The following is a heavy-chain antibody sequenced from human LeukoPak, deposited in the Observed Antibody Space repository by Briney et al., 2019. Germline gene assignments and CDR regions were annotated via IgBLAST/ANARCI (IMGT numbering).Heavy chain of an antibody. CDR3: ARDRSGSSAYHSAVDI. Sequence: SETLSLTCTVSGGSISSYYWSWIRQPAGKGLEWIGRFYVSGNSNYNPSLQSRVNMSVDTSKNQFSLKLSSLTAADTAVYYCARDRSGSSAYHSAVDIWGRGTMVTVSS. CDR1: GGSISSYY. V-gene: IGHV4-4*07. CDR2: FYVSGNS. J-gene: IGHJ3*02. D-gene: IGHD3-22*01.